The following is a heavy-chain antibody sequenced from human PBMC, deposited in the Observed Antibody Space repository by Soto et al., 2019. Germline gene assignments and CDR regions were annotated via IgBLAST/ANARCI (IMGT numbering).Heavy chain of an antibody. V-gene: IGHV1-18*01. D-gene: IGHD6-19*01. J-gene: IGHJ5*02. CDR2: ISASNGNT. CDR1: GYTFTSYG. Sequence: QVQLVQSGAEVKKPGASVKVSCKASGYTFTSYGISWVRQAPGQGLEWMGWISASNGNTHYAQKPQGRVTMTTDTSTSTAYMELRGLRSDGTAVYYCARAVGQWRAERFDPWGQGTLVTVSS. CDR3: ARAVGQWRAERFDP.